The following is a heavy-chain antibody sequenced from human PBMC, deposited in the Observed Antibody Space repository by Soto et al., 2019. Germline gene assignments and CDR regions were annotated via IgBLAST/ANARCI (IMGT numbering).Heavy chain of an antibody. CDR2: ISPYSGHT. CDR1: GYTFSSYG. CDR3: ARDRCTTAKCYTHHLDV. J-gene: IGHJ6*02. D-gene: IGHD2-8*01. Sequence: QGQLVQSGGEVTKPGASVKVSCNSSGYTFSSYGISWVRQAPGQGLEWMGGISPYSGHTKEAPKVQGRITLTTETSTGTAYMELRSLASDDTAVYYCARDRCTTAKCYTHHLDVWGQGTTVIVSS. V-gene: IGHV1-18*04.